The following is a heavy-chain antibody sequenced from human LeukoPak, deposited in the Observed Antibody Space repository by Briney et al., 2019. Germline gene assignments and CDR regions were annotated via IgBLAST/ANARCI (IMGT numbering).Heavy chain of an antibody. CDR2: FDPEDGET. J-gene: IGHJ3*02. D-gene: IGHD6-13*01. CDR1: GYTLTELS. CDR3: ATNLYSSSWYGDAFDI. V-gene: IGHV1-24*01. Sequence: GASVKVSCKVSGYTLTELSMHRVRQAPGKGLEWMGGFDPEDGETIYAQKFQGRVTMTEDTSTDTAYMELSSLRSEDTAVYYCATNLYSSSWYGDAFDIWGQGTMVTVSS.